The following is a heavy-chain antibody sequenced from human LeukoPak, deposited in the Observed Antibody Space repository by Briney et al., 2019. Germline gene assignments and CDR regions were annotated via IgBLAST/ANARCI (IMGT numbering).Heavy chain of an antibody. D-gene: IGHD2-2*01. CDR3: ARGRDIVVVPYYYYYYMDV. CDR1: GGTFSSYA. Sequence: SVKVSCKASGGTFSSYAISWARQAPGQGLEWMGGIIPIFGTANYTQKFQGRVTITADVSTSTAYMELSSLRSEDTAVYYCARGRDIVVVPYYYYYYMDVWGKRTTVTVSS. CDR2: IIPIFGTA. J-gene: IGHJ6*03. V-gene: IGHV1-69*13.